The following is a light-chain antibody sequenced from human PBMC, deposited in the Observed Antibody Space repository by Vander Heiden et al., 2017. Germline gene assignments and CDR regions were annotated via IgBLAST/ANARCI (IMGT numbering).Light chain of an antibody. Sequence: EIVMTQSPATLSVSPGERATLSCRASQSVSSNFAWYQQKPGQAPRLLIYGASTRASGIPARFSGSGSGTEFTLTISSRQSEDFAVYYCQQENNWPRTVGGGTKVEIK. V-gene: IGKV3-15*01. J-gene: IGKJ4*01. CDR1: QSVSSN. CDR3: QQENNWPRT. CDR2: GAS.